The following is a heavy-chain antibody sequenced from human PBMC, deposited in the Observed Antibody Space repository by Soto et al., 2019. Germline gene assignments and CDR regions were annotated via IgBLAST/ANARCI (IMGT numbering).Heavy chain of an antibody. J-gene: IGHJ4*02. CDR3: ARDIGHYVPLYYFDY. D-gene: IGHD3-10*02. V-gene: IGHV3-74*01. CDR1: GFTFSSYW. CDR2: INSDGSST. Sequence: GGSLRLSCAASGFTFSSYWMHWVRQAPGKGLVWVSRINSDGSSTSYADSVKGRFTISRDNAKNTLYLQMNSLRAEDTAVYYCARDIGHYVPLYYFDYWGQGTLVTVSS.